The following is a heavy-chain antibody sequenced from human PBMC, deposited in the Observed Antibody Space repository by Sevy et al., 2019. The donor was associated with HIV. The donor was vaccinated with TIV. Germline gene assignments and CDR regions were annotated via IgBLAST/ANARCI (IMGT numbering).Heavy chain of an antibody. D-gene: IGHD2-8*01. J-gene: IGHJ4*02. V-gene: IGHV3-7*01. CDR1: GFTFSTYW. CDR2: IKQDGSEK. CDR3: INNRGFCTNGVCGEYFDY. Sequence: GGSLRLSCAASGFTFSTYWMTWVRQAPGKGLEWVANIKQDGSEKYYAESVKGRLTVSRDNTKNSLYLQLNSLRAEDTAIYYCINNRGFCTNGVCGEYFDYWGQGTLVTVSS.